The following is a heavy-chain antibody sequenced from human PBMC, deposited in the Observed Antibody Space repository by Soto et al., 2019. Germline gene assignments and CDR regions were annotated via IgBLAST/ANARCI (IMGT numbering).Heavy chain of an antibody. V-gene: IGHV1-46*01. Sequence: ASVKVSCKASGYTFTGYYMHWVRQAPGQGLEWMGIINPSGGSTSYAQKFQGRVTMTRDTSTSTVCMELSSLRSEDTAVYYCARDYYYGSGSYRPMDVWGQGTTVTVSS. D-gene: IGHD3-10*01. J-gene: IGHJ6*02. CDR3: ARDYYYGSGSYRPMDV. CDR2: INPSGGST. CDR1: GYTFTGYY.